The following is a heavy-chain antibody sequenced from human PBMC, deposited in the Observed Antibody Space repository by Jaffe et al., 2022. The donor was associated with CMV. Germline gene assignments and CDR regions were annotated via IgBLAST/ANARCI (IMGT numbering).Heavy chain of an antibody. CDR2: ISGSGGST. Sequence: EVQLLESGGGLVQPGGSLRLSCAASGFTFSSNAMSWVRQAPGKGLEWVSAISGSGGSTYYADSVKGRFTISRDNSKNTLSLQLNSLRAEDTAVYYCVKFTAATGTRFFDYWGQGALVTVSS. CDR3: VKFTAATGTRFFDY. J-gene: IGHJ4*02. CDR1: GFTFSSNA. V-gene: IGHV3-23*01. D-gene: IGHD6-13*01.